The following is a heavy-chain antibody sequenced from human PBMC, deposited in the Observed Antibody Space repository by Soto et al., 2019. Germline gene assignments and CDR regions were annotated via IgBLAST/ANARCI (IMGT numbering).Heavy chain of an antibody. J-gene: IGHJ4*02. CDR2: ISSSSSYI. CDR1: GFTFSSYS. D-gene: IGHD5-12*01. Sequence: PGGSLRLSCAASGFTFSSYSMNWVRQAPGKGLEWVSSISSSSSYIYYADSVKGRFTISRDSASNSLFLQMTSLRAEDTAVYHCARARGNDWYSDYWGQGTLVTVSS. CDR3: ARARGNDWYSDY. V-gene: IGHV3-21*01.